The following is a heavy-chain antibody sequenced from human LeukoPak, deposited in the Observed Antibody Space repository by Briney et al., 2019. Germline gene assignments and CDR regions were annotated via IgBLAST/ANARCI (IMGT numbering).Heavy chain of an antibody. V-gene: IGHV1-69*04. CDR2: IIPILGIA. Sequence: GASVKVSCKASGGTFSSYAISWVRQAPGQGLEWMGRIIPILGIANYAQKFQGRVTITADKSTSTAYMELRSLRSDDTAVYYCARETGYSSGWYTYDYWGQGTLVTVSS. J-gene: IGHJ4*02. CDR3: ARETGYSSGWYTYDY. D-gene: IGHD6-19*01. CDR1: GGTFSSYA.